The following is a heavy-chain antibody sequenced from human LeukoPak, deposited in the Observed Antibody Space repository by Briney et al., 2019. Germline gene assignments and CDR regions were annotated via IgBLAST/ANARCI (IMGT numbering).Heavy chain of an antibody. Sequence: ASVKVSCKASGYTFTGYYIHLVRQAPGQGLEWMGWINPNSGATNFAQKFQGRVTMTRDTSISTTYMELSRLRSDDTAVYYCARDRVAVAGRGLYYLDYWGQGTLVTVSS. J-gene: IGHJ4*02. V-gene: IGHV1-2*02. CDR2: INPNSGAT. CDR1: GYTFTGYY. CDR3: ARDRVAVAGRGLYYLDY. D-gene: IGHD2-15*01.